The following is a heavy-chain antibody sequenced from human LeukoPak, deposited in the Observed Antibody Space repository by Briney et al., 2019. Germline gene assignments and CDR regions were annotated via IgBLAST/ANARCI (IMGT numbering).Heavy chain of an antibody. CDR3: ARMFPRIQLWAMTWFDP. V-gene: IGHV1-24*01. CDR2: FDPEDGET. Sequence: ASVKVSCKVSGYTLTELSMHWVRQAPGKGLEWMGGFDPEDGETIYAQKFQGRVTMTEDTSTDTAYMELSSLRSEDTAVYYCARMFPRIQLWAMTWFDPWGQGTLVTVSS. D-gene: IGHD5-18*01. J-gene: IGHJ5*02. CDR1: GYTLTELS.